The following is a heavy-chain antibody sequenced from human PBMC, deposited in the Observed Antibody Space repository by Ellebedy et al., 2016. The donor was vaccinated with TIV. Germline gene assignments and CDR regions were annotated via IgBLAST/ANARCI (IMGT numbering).Heavy chain of an antibody. J-gene: IGHJ6*02. D-gene: IGHD3-9*01. CDR3: ARESYDILTGYSSGMDV. CDR1: GGSVSSGGYF. V-gene: IGHV4-61*03. Sequence: PGGSLRLSCTVSGGSVSSGGYFWSWIRQSPGKGLEWIGYIYHTGNTNYSPSLKRRVTISMDTSKNHFSLKLASVTAADTAVYYCARESYDILTGYSSGMDVWGQGTTVIVSS. CDR2: IYHTGNT.